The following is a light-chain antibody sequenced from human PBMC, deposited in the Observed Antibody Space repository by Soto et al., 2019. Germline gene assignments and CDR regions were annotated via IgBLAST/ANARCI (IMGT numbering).Light chain of an antibody. CDR2: DAS. Sequence: DIQMTQTPATLSAFARDRVTVTCRASQSVSSWVACYQEKPGRGPKLLIYDASTWQSGVPSRFIGSGSGTEFTLTITSLQPDDFATYYCQHYNTYSPGTFGQGTKVDIK. V-gene: IGKV1-5*01. CDR3: QHYNTYSPGT. CDR1: QSVSSW. J-gene: IGKJ1*01.